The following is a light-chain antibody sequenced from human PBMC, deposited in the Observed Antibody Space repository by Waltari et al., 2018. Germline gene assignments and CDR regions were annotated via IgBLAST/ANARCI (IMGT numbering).Light chain of an antibody. CDR2: GSS. V-gene: IGKV3D-15*01. Sequence: EIVMTQSQATLSVSPGERATLSCRASQSVSSNLAWYQQKPGQAPRLLIYGSSTRATGIPARFSGSGSGTEFPLTISSLQSEDFAVYYCQQYNNWWTFGQGTKVEIK. J-gene: IGKJ1*01. CDR3: QQYNNWWT. CDR1: QSVSSN.